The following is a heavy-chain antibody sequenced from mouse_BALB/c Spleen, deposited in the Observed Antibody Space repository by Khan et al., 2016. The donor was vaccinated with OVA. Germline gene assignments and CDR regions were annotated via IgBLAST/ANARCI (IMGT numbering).Heavy chain of an antibody. J-gene: IGHJ4*01. CDR3: ARGGRRAMDY. V-gene: IGHV9-3-1*01. CDR2: IYTYTGEP. CDR1: GYTFTNYG. Sequence: QIQLVQSGPDLKKPGETVQISCKASGYTFTNYGINWVKQAPGKGLKWMGWIYTYTGEPTYADDFKGRFAFSLETSARTAYLQINNLKNEDTATYFCARGGRRAMDYWGQGTSVTVSS. D-gene: IGHD3-3*01.